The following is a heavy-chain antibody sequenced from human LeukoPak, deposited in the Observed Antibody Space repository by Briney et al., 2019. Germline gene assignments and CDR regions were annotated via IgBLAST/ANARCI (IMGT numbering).Heavy chain of an antibody. J-gene: IGHJ4*02. CDR3: AKALLWFGELRSEHYFDY. CDR2: ISYDGSNK. V-gene: IGHV3-30*18. CDR1: GLPLSCFV. D-gene: IGHD3-10*01. Sequence: GGPVTLYWTASGLPLSCFVVLGVRGAPGRGLEGLAVISYDGSNKHYADSLKGRFTISRENSKNTLYLQMNSLRAEDTAVYSCAKALLWFGELRSEHYFDYWGQGSLVTVSS.